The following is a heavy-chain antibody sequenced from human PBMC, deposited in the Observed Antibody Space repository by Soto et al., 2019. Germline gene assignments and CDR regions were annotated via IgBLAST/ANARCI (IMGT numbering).Heavy chain of an antibody. CDR3: ARSFQYGDHLAY. J-gene: IGHJ4*02. D-gene: IGHD4-17*01. Sequence: GGSLRLSCAASGFTFSSYAMSWVRQAPGKGLEWVSAISGSGGSTYYADSVKGRFTISRDNSKNTLYPQMNSPRAEDTAVYYCARSFQYGDHLAYWGRGTLVTVSA. V-gene: IGHV3-23*01. CDR2: ISGSGGST. CDR1: GFTFSSYA.